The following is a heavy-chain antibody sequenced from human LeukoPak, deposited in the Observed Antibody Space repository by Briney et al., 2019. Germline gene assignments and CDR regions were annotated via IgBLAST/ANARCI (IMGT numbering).Heavy chain of an antibody. CDR3: ARDSALAQAVMFDY. CDR2: ISHSGST. CDR1: GGSFSNYY. D-gene: IGHD6-19*01. V-gene: IGHV4-34*01. Sequence: SETLSLTCAVYGGSFSNYYWSWIRQPPGKGLEWIGEISHSGSTKYNPSLKSRVTISIDTSKNQLSLKLSSVTAADTAVYSCARDSALAQAVMFDYWGQGTLVTVSS. J-gene: IGHJ4*02.